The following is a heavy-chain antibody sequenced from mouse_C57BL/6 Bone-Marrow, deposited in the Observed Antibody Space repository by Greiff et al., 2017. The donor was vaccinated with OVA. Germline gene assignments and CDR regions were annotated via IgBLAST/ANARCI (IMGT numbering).Heavy chain of an antibody. J-gene: IGHJ4*01. D-gene: IGHD2-4*01. CDR1: GFTFSSYT. Sequence: EVQRVESGGGLVKPGGSLKLSCAASGFTFSSYTMSWVRQTPEKRLEWVATICGGGGNTYYPDSVKGRFTISRDNAKNTLYLQMSSLRSEDTALYYCAKRDYDEYYYAMDYWGQGTSVTVSS. CDR2: ICGGGGNT. V-gene: IGHV5-9*01. CDR3: AKRDYDEYYYAMDY.